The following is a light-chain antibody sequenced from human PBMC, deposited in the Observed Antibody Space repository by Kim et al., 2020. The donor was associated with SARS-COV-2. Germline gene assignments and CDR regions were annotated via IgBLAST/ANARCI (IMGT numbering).Light chain of an antibody. CDR2: DAS. CDR3: QHRSNWPLT. J-gene: IGKJ4*01. CDR1: QSVSSY. Sequence: EIVLTQSPATLSLSPGERATLSCRASQSVSSYLAWYQQKPGQAPRLLIYDASKRATGIPARFSGSGSGTDFSLTISSLEPEDFAVYFCQHRSNWPLTFGGGTKVDIK. V-gene: IGKV3-11*01.